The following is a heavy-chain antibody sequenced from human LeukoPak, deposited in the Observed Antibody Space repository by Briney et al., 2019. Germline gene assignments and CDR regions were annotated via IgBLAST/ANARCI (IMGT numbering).Heavy chain of an antibody. Sequence: QPGGSLRLSCAASGFSVSSNYMSWVRQAPGKGLEWVSFTYGAGNTYYADSVKGRFTISRDNSKNTLYLQINSLRAEDTAVYYCARTATNRPDDAFDIWGQGTKVTVSS. J-gene: IGHJ3*02. D-gene: IGHD6-25*01. V-gene: IGHV3-53*01. CDR3: ARTATNRPDDAFDI. CDR1: GFSVSSNY. CDR2: TYGAGNT.